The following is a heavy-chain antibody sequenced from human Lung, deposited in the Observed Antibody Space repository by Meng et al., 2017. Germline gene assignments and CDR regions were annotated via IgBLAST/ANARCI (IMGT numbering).Heavy chain of an antibody. CDR3: ARGGVTTDD. J-gene: IGHJ4*02. CDR1: VFHCSTHW. CDR2: ITGDGSST. V-gene: IGHV3-74*02. Sequence: EVQVVECGGGLVQPGGSLILACAAFVFHCSTHWMQWVREAPGKGLEWVSSITGDGSSTIDADSVQCRFTMSRDNAKNTLSLQMNSLRAEDTAVYYCARGGVTTDDWGQGTLVTVSS. D-gene: IGHD4-17*01.